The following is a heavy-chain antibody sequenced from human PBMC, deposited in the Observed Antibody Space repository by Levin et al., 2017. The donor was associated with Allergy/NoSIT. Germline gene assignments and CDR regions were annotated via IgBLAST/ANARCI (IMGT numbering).Heavy chain of an antibody. CDR1: GGSMNNYY. D-gene: IGHD3-3*01. CDR3: ARAPWSGFVYDY. V-gene: IGHV4-4*07. Sequence: SETLSLICTVSGGSMNNYYWTWIRQSAGKGLEWIGRISTSGTTADNPSLKNRITMSIDTPQNQFSLNLRSVTAADTAVYYCARAPWSGFVYDYWGQGSLVTVSS. CDR2: ISTSGTT. J-gene: IGHJ4*02.